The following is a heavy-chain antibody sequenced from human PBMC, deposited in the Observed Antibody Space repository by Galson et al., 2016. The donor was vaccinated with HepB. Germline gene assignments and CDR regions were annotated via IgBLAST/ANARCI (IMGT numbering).Heavy chain of an antibody. Sequence: SLRLSCAASGFTFSSYWMSWVRQAPGKRLECVTNIKQDGSEQYCVDSVRGRFTISRDNAMNSLYLHMSSLRAEDTALYYCTRTISATAGIDWGQGTLVTVSS. CDR1: GFTFSSYW. CDR2: IKQDGSEQ. D-gene: IGHD6-13*01. J-gene: IGHJ4*02. CDR3: TRTISATAGID. V-gene: IGHV3-7*04.